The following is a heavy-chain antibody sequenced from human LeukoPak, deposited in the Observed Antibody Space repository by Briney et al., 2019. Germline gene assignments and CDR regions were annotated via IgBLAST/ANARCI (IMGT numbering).Heavy chain of an antibody. CDR3: ARVGDTAMVRGYYYYYGMDV. D-gene: IGHD5-18*01. Sequence: SETLSLTCTVSGGSISSYYWSWIRQPAGKGMEWIGRIYTGGSTNYNPSLKSRVTMSVDTSKNQFSLKLSSVTAADTAVYYCARVGDTAMVRGYYYYYGMDVWGQGTTVTVSS. CDR1: GGSISSYY. V-gene: IGHV4-4*07. CDR2: IYTGGST. J-gene: IGHJ6*02.